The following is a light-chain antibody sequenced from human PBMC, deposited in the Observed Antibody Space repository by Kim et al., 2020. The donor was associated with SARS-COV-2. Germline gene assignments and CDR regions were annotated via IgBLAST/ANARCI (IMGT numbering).Light chain of an antibody. CDR2: GKN. J-gene: IGLJ3*02. V-gene: IGLV3-19*01. CDR3: NSRDSSGDHWV. Sequence: SSELTQDPAVSVALGQTVRITCQGDSLRIYYATWYQQKPGQAPVVVIYGKNNRPSGIPDRFSGSSSGNTASLTITGAQAEDEADYYCNSRDSSGDHWVFC. CDR1: SLRIYY.